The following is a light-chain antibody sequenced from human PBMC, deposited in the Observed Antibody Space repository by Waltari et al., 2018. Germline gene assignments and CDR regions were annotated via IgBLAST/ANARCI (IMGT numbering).Light chain of an antibody. Sequence: QVVLTQSPSASASLGASVKLTCTLSSGYGHFAIAWHQHQPEKGPRSLMKLNRGGSHSKGDGIPDRSSGSGSWTGRYLTISSLQSEDEADYYRQAGGTGTYWMVGGGTELTVL. CDR1: SGYGHFA. CDR2: LNRGGSH. J-gene: IGLJ3*02. V-gene: IGLV4-69*01. CDR3: QAGGTGTYWM.